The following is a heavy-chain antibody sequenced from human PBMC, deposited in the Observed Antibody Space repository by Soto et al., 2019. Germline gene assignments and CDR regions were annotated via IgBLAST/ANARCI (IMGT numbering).Heavy chain of an antibody. CDR1: GYTFTNYG. Sequence: QVQLVQSGAEVKKPGASVKVSCKASGYTFTNYGFTWVRQAPGQGLEWMGWISAYNGNTNYAQKLQGRVTMTTDTSTGTAYMELRSLTSDDTAVYYCARDLYYYGSGTYSGGYWGQGTLVTVSS. D-gene: IGHD3-10*01. V-gene: IGHV1-18*01. J-gene: IGHJ4*02. CDR3: ARDLYYYGSGTYSGGY. CDR2: ISAYNGNT.